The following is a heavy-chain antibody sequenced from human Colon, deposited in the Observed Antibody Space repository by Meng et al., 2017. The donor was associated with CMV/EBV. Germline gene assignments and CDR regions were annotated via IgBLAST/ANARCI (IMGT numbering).Heavy chain of an antibody. J-gene: IGHJ4*02. D-gene: IGHD1-26*01. CDR3: AREGYFRGFVN. CDR1: GFTVSTYS. CDR2: ISFSSTHI. V-gene: IGHV3-21*01. Sequence: GESLKISCEASGFTVSTYSLNWVRQAPGKGLEWISSISFSSTHIYYADSVKGRFTISRDNDKNSLYLQMDSLRAEDTAVYWCAREGYFRGFVNWGQGTLVTVSS.